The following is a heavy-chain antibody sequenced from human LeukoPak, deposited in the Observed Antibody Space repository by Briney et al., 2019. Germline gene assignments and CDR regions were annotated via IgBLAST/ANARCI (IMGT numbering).Heavy chain of an antibody. CDR2: IIPIFGTA. Sequence: SVKVSCKASGGTFSSYAISWVRQAPGQGLEWMGGIIPIFGTANYAQKFQGRVTITADESTSTAYMELSSLRSEDTAVYYCARARYYDVFPDYWGQGTLVTVSS. J-gene: IGHJ4*02. CDR3: ARARYYDVFPDY. CDR1: GGTFSSYA. D-gene: IGHD3-9*01. V-gene: IGHV1-69*01.